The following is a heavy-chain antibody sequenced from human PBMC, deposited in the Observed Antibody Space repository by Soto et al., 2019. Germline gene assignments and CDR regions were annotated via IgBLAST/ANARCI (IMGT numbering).Heavy chain of an antibody. CDR1: GHCMSSYY. CDR2: IYYSGST. CDR3: ARRYCSSTSCAFDY. D-gene: IGHD2-2*01. J-gene: IGHJ4*02. V-gene: IGHV4-59*01. Sequence: SETLSLTCTVSGHCMSSYYWSWIRQPPGKGLEWIGYIYYSGSTNYNPSLKSRVTISVDTSKNQFSLKLSSVTAADTAVYYCARRYCSSTSCAFDYWGQGTLVTVSS.